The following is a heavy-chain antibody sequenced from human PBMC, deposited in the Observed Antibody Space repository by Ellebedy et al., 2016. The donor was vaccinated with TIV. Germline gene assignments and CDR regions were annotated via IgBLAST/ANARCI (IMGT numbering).Heavy chain of an antibody. CDR3: ARVRYPRYGMDV. Sequence: ASVKVSCXASGGTFSSYAISWVRQTPGQGLEWMGIINPSGGSTSYAQKFQGRVTMTRDTSTSTVYMELSSLRSEDTAVYYCARVRYPRYGMDVWGQGTTVTVSS. CDR2: INPSGGST. D-gene: IGHD3-16*02. V-gene: IGHV1-46*01. CDR1: GGTFSSYA. J-gene: IGHJ6*02.